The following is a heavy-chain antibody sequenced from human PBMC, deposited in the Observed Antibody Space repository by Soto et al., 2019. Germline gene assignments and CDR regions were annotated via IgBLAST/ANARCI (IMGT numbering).Heavy chain of an antibody. CDR3: ARYNWHSPLRYINWLDP. D-gene: IGHD1-7*01. Sequence: QVQLVQSGAEVKKPGAAVRVSCKASGYTFTNYDINWVRQASGQGLEWMGWVNPHSGNTGYAQKFQGRVTMTSDTSISTAYLELSSLTSEDTAVYYCARYNWHSPLRYINWLDPWGQGTLVTVSS. V-gene: IGHV1-8*01. J-gene: IGHJ5*02. CDR2: VNPHSGNT. CDR1: GYTFTNYD.